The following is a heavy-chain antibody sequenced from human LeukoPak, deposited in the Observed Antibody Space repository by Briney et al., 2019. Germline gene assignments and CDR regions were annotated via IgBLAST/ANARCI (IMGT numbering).Heavy chain of an antibody. D-gene: IGHD2-15*01. Sequence: GGSLRLSCAASGFTFSSYAMHWVRQAPGKGLDWVAVISYDGSNKYYADSVKGRFTISRDNSKNTLYLQMNSLRAEDTAVYYCARAGYRYCSGGSCPYYFDYWGQGTLVTVSS. J-gene: IGHJ4*02. CDR2: ISYDGSNK. CDR3: ARAGYRYCSGGSCPYYFDY. V-gene: IGHV3-30-3*01. CDR1: GFTFSSYA.